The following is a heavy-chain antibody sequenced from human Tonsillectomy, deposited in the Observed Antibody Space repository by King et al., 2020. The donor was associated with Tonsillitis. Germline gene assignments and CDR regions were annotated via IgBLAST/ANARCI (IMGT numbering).Heavy chain of an antibody. CDR2: VSGSGGST. J-gene: IGHJ4*02. CDR3: AKDLMTTVTSLNSAAIDH. D-gene: IGHD4-11*01. CDR1: GFTFSNYA. V-gene: IGHV3-23*04. Sequence: VQLVESGGGSVQPGGSLRLSCAASGFTFSNYAMNWVRQAPGKGLEWVSGVSGSGGSTYYADSVKGRFTVSRDNSKNTLFLQMNSPGAEDTAVYYCAKDLMTTVTSLNSAAIDHWGQGTLVTVSS.